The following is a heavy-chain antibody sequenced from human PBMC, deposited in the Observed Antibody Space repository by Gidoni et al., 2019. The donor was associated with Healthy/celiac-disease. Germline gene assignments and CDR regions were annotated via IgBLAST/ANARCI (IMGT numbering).Heavy chain of an antibody. CDR2: ISYDGSNK. D-gene: IGHD1-26*01. CDR1: GFTFSSYA. Sequence: QVQLFESGGGVVQPGRSLRLSCAASGFTFSSYAMHWVRQAPGKGLEWVAVISYDGSNKYYADSVKGRFTISRDNSKNTLYLQMNSLRAEDTAVYYCARDSGSYGDDAFDIWGQGTMVTVSS. CDR3: ARDSGSYGDDAFDI. J-gene: IGHJ3*02. V-gene: IGHV3-30-3*01.